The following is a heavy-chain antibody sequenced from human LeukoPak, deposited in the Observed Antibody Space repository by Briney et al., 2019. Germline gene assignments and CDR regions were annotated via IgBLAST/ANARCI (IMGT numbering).Heavy chain of an antibody. CDR2: INEDGSVQ. CDR3: ASRESSMARSH. V-gene: IGHV3-7*01. J-gene: IGHJ4*02. Sequence: PGGPLGPSCEASGFIISDFWLNWSGRVPGRGWEWVANINEDGSVQDYVDSVRGRFTISRDNAKNSVYLQMNSLRVEDTAVYYCASRESSMARSHWGQGTLVTVSS. CDR1: GFIISDFW. D-gene: IGHD3-10*01.